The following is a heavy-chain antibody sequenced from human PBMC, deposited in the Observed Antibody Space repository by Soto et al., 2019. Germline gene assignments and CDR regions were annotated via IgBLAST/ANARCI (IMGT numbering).Heavy chain of an antibody. CDR1: GLTFVYAW. CDR2: IKSQSGGGTI. Sequence: EVQLVESGGGLVKPGGSLRISCTASGLTFVYAWMDWVRQAPGKRLEWVGRIKSQSGGGTIDYAAPVKGRFTISRDYSKNSVYLQMERLKTETNAVFYCTHLASGAPPFSEFWGQGTLVTVSS. V-gene: IGHV3-15*07. D-gene: IGHD3-10*01. CDR3: THLASGAPPFSEF. J-gene: IGHJ4*02.